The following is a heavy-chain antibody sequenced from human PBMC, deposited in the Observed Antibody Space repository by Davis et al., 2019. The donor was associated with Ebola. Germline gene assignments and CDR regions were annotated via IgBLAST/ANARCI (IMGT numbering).Heavy chain of an antibody. CDR3: ASPGTTYYFDY. D-gene: IGHD1-1*01. V-gene: IGHV1-18*04. Sequence: AASVKVSCKASGYTFTSYGISWVRQAPGQGLEWMGWISAYNGNTNYAQKLQGRVTMTTDTSASTAYMELSSLRSEDTAVYYCASPGTTYYFDYWGQGTLVTVSS. CDR2: ISAYNGNT. J-gene: IGHJ4*02. CDR1: GYTFTSYG.